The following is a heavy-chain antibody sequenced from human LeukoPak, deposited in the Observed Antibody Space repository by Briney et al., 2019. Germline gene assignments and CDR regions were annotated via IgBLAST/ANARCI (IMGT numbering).Heavy chain of an antibody. J-gene: IGHJ4*02. CDR3: ARQITDQSSGYDSIDY. D-gene: IGHD5-12*01. V-gene: IGHV5-51*01. CDR1: GYRFTTYW. CDR2: IYPGDSDT. Sequence: GESLKISCKASGYRFTTYWIGWVRQMPGKGLEWMGIIYPGDSDTRYSPSFGGQVTISADKSFTTAYLQWSSLKASDTAMYYCARQITDQSSGYDSIDYWGQGTLVTVSS.